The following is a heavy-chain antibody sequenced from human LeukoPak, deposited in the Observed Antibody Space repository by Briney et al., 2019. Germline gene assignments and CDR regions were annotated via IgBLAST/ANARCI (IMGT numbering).Heavy chain of an antibody. CDR1: GFTFSSYA. D-gene: IGHD3-10*01. V-gene: IGHV3-23*01. Sequence: GGSLRLSCAASGFTFSSYAMSWVRQAPGKGLEWVSAISGSGGSTYYADSVKGRFTISRDNSKNTLYLQMNSLRAEDTAVYYCAKGNYYGSGNAGYNWFDPWGQGTLATVSS. J-gene: IGHJ5*02. CDR2: ISGSGGST. CDR3: AKGNYYGSGNAGYNWFDP.